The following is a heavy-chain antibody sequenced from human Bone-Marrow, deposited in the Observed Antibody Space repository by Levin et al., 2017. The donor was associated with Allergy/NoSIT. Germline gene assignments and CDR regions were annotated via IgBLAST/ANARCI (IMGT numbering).Heavy chain of an antibody. Sequence: SCTASGFTFNIYDMSWVRQAPRRGLEWVSSLSGRSDYTYYADSVKGRFTISRDNSKNSLYLQMKNLRADDTAVYYFVRSQGRNGWSYYYYGMDVWGRGTTVTVSS. CDR1: GFTFNIYD. CDR2: LSGRSDYT. J-gene: IGHJ6*02. D-gene: IGHD2-2*03. CDR3: VRSQGRNGWSYYYYGMDV. V-gene: IGHV3-21*04.